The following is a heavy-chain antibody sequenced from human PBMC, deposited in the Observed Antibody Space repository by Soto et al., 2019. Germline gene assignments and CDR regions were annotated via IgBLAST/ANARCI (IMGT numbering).Heavy chain of an antibody. D-gene: IGHD3-10*01. CDR1: GDSITSGGYY. Sequence: SETLSLTCTVSGDSITSGGYYWSWLRQPPGKGLEWIGYIYHSGGASYNPSLRGRAVISIDTSKNQFSLRLNAVTAADTATYYCARDYYGAGSQYYYYGMEVWGHGTTVTVSS. CDR2: IYHSGGA. V-gene: IGHV4-31*03. J-gene: IGHJ6*02. CDR3: ARDYYGAGSQYYYYGMEV.